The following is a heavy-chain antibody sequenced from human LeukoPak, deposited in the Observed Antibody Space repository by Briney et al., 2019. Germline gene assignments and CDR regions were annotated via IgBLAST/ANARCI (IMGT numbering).Heavy chain of an antibody. D-gene: IGHD6-13*01. CDR3: ARVNVADSSTYYRGYPFDI. Sequence: KPSETLSLTCTVSGGSISNYYWNWIRQPPGKGLEWVGYHYYTGSTKYNPSLKSRVIISVDTSKDQFSLNLSSVTAADTAVYYCARVNVADSSTYYRGYPFDIWGQGTMVTVSS. J-gene: IGHJ3*02. CDR1: GGSISNYY. CDR2: HYYTGST. V-gene: IGHV4-59*01.